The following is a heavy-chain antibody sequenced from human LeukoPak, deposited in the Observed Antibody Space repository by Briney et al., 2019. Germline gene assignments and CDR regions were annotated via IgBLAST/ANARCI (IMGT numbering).Heavy chain of an antibody. Sequence: SGGSLTLSCAASGFTFIDYAMSWVRQAPGKGLEWVSTASYYVGKQYHADSVRGRLTVSRDNSRNTVSLQMSSLRVDDTGIYYCAKAGTGADGAGFLCEYWGQGTLVTVSS. V-gene: IGHV3-23*01. J-gene: IGHJ4*02. CDR3: AKAGTGADGAGFLCEY. CDR1: GFTFIDYA. CDR2: ASYYVGKQ. D-gene: IGHD6-13*01.